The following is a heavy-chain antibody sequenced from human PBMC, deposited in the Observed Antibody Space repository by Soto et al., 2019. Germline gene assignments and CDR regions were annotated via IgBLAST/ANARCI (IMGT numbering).Heavy chain of an antibody. CDR3: ARSQFMGNPYLAFDP. D-gene: IGHD7-27*01. CDR1: GGSISSSSYY. J-gene: IGHJ5*02. CDR2: IYYSGST. Sequence: PSETLSLTCTVSGGSISSSSYYWGWIRQPPGKGLEWIGRIYYSGSTYYNPSLKSRVTISVDTSKNQFPLKLSSVTAADTAVYYCARSQFMGNPYLAFDPWGQGTLVTVSS. V-gene: IGHV4-39*01.